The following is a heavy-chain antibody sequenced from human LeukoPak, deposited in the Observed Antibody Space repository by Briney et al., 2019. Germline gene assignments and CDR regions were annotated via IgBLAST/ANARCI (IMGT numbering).Heavy chain of an antibody. D-gene: IGHD7-27*01. J-gene: IGHJ5*02. V-gene: IGHV1-18*01. CDR2: SSAYNDNT. CDR1: DYTFTSYG. Sequence: ASVKVSCKASDYTFTSYGISWVRQAPGQGLEWVGWSSAYNDNTNYSQKFQGRVTMTTDTSTSTAYMQLRSLRSDDTAVYYCARDGLTGDERFDPWGQGTLVTVSS. CDR3: ARDGLTGDERFDP.